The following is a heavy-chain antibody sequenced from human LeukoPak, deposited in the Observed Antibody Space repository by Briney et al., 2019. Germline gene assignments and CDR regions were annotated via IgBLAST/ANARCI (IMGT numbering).Heavy chain of an antibody. CDR1: GGSISSGPHY. V-gene: IGHV4-61*02. D-gene: IGHD3-9*01. Sequence: SETLSHTCSVSGGSISSGPHYWGWIRQPAGKGLEWIGRIYPSGATNYNPSLKSRVTISIDTSANQFSLKLNSVTAADTAVYFCARWNNDVLTGYYDSFDYWGQGILVTVSS. CDR3: ARWNNDVLTGYYDSFDY. CDR2: IYPSGAT. J-gene: IGHJ4*02.